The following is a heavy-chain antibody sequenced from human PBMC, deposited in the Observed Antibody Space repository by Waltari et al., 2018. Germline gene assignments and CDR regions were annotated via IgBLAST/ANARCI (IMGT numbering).Heavy chain of an antibody. D-gene: IGHD2-21*02. CDR2: IIPIFGTA. CDR1: GGTFSSYA. Sequence: QVQLVQSGAEVKKPGSSVKVSCKASGGTFSSYAISWVRQAPGQGLEWMGGIIPIFGTANYAQKFQGRVTMTRNTSISTAYMELSSLRSEDTAVYYCARAGPNGGDGFDYWGQGTLVTVSS. V-gene: IGHV1-69*05. CDR3: ARAGPNGGDGFDY. J-gene: IGHJ4*02.